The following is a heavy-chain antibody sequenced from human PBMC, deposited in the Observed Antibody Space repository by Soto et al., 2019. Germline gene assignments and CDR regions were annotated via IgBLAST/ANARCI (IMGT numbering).Heavy chain of an antibody. J-gene: IGHJ2*01. CDR2: IYYSGST. CDR3: ARDGTREYSSSSRAWYFDL. D-gene: IGHD6-6*01. CDR1: GGSISSGGYY. Sequence: QVQLQESGPGLVKPSQTLSLTCTVSGGSISSGGYYWSWIRQHPGKGLEWIGYIYYSGSTYYNPSLKSRVTISVDTSKNQFSLKPSSVTAADTAVYYCARDGTREYSSSSRAWYFDLWGRGTLVTVSS. V-gene: IGHV4-31*03.